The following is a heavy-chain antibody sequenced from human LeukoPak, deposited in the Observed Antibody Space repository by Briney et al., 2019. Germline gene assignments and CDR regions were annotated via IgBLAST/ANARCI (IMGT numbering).Heavy chain of an antibody. D-gene: IGHD5-18*01. CDR1: GGSISNSYY. CDR2: FSYTGST. Sequence: SETLSLTCTVSGGSISNSYYWDWIRQPPGKGLEWIGNFSYTGSTYYNPSLKSRVTISVDTSKNQFSLKLTSVTAADTAVYYCARGGRGYNYGSVAPLGRWGQGTLVTVSS. J-gene: IGHJ4*02. V-gene: IGHV4-39*02. CDR3: ARGGRGYNYGSVAPLGR.